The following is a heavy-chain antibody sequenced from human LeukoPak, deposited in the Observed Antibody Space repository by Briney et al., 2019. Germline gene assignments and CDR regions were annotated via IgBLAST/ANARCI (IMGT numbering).Heavy chain of an antibody. CDR3: AKGYTFHGVAHDSGYFDY. CDR2: ITWDGGNM. V-gene: IGHV3-9*03. CDR1: GFTFGDYT. Sequence: PGRSLRLSCVTSGFTFGDYTMHWVRQVPGKGLEWLSGITWDGGNMAYADSVKGRFTISRDNAKSSLYLQMNSLRNEDMAFYFCAKGYTFHGVAHDSGYFDYWGQGTLVTDSS. J-gene: IGHJ4*02. D-gene: IGHD3-3*01.